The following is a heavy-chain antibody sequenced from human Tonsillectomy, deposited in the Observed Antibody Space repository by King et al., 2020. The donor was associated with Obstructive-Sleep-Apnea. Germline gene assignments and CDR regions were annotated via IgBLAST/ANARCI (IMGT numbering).Heavy chain of an antibody. CDR2: IRNDGSKT. CDR1: GFMFSSYG. J-gene: IGHJ4*02. V-gene: IGHV3-30*02. D-gene: IGHD3-3*01. Sequence: VQLVESGGGVVQPGRSLRLSCAASGFMFSSYGMHWVRQSPGKGLEWVAFIRNDGSKTYSADPVNGRFTISRDNSKNILYLQMNSLRPEDTAMYYCPKDFGFLFPNDNSEYWGQGTLVTVSS. CDR3: PKDFGFLFPNDNSEY.